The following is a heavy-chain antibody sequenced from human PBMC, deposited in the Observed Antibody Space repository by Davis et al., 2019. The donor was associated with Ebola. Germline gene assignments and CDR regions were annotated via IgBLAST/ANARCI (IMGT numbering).Heavy chain of an antibody. CDR3: ARVLVFGRQNGRYYYNYGMDV. CDR2: ISGSGGST. Sequence: PGGSLRLSCAASGFTVSSNYMSWVRQAPGKGLEWVSAISGSGGSTYYADSVKGRFTISRDNAKNSLYLQMNSLRAEDTAVYYCARVLVFGRQNGRYYYNYGMDVWGKGTTVTVSS. CDR1: GFTVSSNY. D-gene: IGHD3-10*01. J-gene: IGHJ6*04. V-gene: IGHV3-21*01.